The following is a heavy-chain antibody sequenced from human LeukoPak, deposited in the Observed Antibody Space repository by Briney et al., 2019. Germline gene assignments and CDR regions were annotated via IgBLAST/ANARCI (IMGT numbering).Heavy chain of an antibody. V-gene: IGHV1-18*01. CDR1: GYTFISYG. Sequence: ASVTVSCKGSGYTFISYGVSWVRQAPGQGLEWMGWISPYNGNTNYAQKFQGRVTVTTDTSTSTAYMELRSLRSDDTAVYYCARDLGSYTSNTYRSYWGQGTLVTVSS. CDR2: ISPYNGNT. J-gene: IGHJ4*02. D-gene: IGHD2/OR15-2a*01. CDR3: ARDLGSYTSNTYRSY.